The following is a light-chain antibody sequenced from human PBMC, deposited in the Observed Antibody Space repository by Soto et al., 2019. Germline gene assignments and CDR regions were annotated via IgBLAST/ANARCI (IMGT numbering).Light chain of an antibody. CDR3: SSYTSSSTLV. J-gene: IGLJ2*01. V-gene: IGLV2-14*01. CDR2: DVS. CDR1: SSDVCGYNY. Sequence: QSALTQPASVSGSPGQSITISCTGTSSDVCGYNYVSWYQQHPGKAPKLMIYDVSNRPSGVSNRFSCSKSGNTASLTISGLQAEDEADYYCSSYTSSSTLVFGGGTKRTVL.